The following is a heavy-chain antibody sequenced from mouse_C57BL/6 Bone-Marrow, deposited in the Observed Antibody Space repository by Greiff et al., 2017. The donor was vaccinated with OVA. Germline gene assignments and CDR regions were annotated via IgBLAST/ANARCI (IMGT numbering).Heavy chain of an antibody. Sequence: VKLVESGAELARPGASVKLSCKASGYTFTSYGISWVKQRTGQGLEWIGEIYPRSGNTYYIEKFKGKATLTADKSSSTAYMELRSLTSEDSAVYFCARNDYSNAWFAYWGQGTLVTVSA. CDR3: ARNDYSNAWFAY. CDR2: IYPRSGNT. D-gene: IGHD2-5*01. J-gene: IGHJ3*01. V-gene: IGHV1-81*01. CDR1: GYTFTSYG.